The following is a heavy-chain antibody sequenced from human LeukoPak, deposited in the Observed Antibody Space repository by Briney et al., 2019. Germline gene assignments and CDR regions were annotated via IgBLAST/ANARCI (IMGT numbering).Heavy chain of an antibody. J-gene: IGHJ4*02. CDR2: INQDESVT. CDR3: TTENWYVFEH. V-gene: IGHV3-7*04. CDR1: GFPFFSYY. Sequence: PGGSLRLSCAASGFPFFSYYMTWVRQAPGKGLEWVATINQDESVTDSVDAVKGRFTVFRDNAKNSLYLQMNSLRAEDTAVYYCTTENWYVFEHWGQGTLVSVSS. D-gene: IGHD1-1*01.